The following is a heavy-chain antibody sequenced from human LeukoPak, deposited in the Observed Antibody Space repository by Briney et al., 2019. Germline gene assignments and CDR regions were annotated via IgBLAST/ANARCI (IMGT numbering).Heavy chain of an antibody. Sequence: GGSLRLSCTTSGFSFCDFAMSWVRQAPGKGLEWVGFIRNRIHGRTAEYAASVKGRCTISRDDSISTVYLQINSLKTEDTAVYYCTRGAVNDHGDGQFFQHWGQGTLVTVSS. CDR3: TRGAVNDHGDGQFFQH. CDR2: IRNRIHGRTA. CDR1: GFSFCDFA. V-gene: IGHV3-49*04. D-gene: IGHD4-17*01. J-gene: IGHJ1*01.